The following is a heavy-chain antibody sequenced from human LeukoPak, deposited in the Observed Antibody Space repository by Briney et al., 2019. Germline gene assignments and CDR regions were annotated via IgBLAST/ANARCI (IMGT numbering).Heavy chain of an antibody. V-gene: IGHV4-34*01. D-gene: IGHD3-22*01. J-gene: IGHJ3*02. CDR1: GGSFSGYY. CDR3: ARVGSYYDSSGYYPPSAFDI. Sequence: SETLSLTCAVYGGSFSGYYWSWIRQPPGKGLEWIGEINHSGSTNYNPSLKSRVTISVDTSKNQFSLKLSSVTAADTAVYYCARVGSYYDSSGYYPPSAFDIWGQGTMVTVSS. CDR2: INHSGST.